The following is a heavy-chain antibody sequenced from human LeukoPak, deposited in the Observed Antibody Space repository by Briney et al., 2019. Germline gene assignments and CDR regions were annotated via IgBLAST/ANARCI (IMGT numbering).Heavy chain of an antibody. V-gene: IGHV4-34*01. CDR3: ASAGGYDSSRASY. CDR2: INHSGST. D-gene: IGHD3-22*01. J-gene: IGHJ4*02. Sequence: PSETLSLTCAVYGGSFSGYYWSWIRQPPGKGLEWIGEINHSGSTDYNPSLTSRVTISVDTSKNQFSLKLSSVTAADTAVYYCASAGGYDSSRASYWGQGTLVTVSS. CDR1: GGSFSGYY.